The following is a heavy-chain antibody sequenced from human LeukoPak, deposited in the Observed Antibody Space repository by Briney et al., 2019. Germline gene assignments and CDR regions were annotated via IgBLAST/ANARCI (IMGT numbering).Heavy chain of an antibody. Sequence: PSETLSLTCAVSGGSISSGGYSWSWIRQPPGKGLEWIEYIYHSGSTYYNPSLKSRVTISVDRSKNQFSLELSSVTAADTAVYYCARGDGDSSGYTNLAFDIWGQGTMVTVSS. J-gene: IGHJ3*02. CDR2: IYHSGST. CDR3: ARGDGDSSGYTNLAFDI. CDR1: GGSISSGGYS. V-gene: IGHV4-30-2*01. D-gene: IGHD3-22*01.